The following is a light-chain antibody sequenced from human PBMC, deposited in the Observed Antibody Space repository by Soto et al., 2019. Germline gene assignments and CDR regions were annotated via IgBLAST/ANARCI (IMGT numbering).Light chain of an antibody. J-gene: IGKJ4*01. CDR1: QDITKY. CDR3: QKYNSATLT. Sequence: DIQMTQSPSSLSASVGDGLTITCQASQDITKYLNWYQQKPGKSPKXXIFDAANLEAGVPSRFSGSGSGTDFTLTISSLKPEDVATYDGQKYNSATLTFGGGTKVDIK. V-gene: IGKV1-27*01. CDR2: DAA.